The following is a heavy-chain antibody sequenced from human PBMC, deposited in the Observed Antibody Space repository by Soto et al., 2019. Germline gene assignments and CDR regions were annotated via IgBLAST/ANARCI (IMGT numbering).Heavy chain of an antibody. CDR1: GFTFSSYA. CDR2: ISYDGSNK. Sequence: QVQLVESGGGVVQPGRSLRLSCAASGFTFSSYAMHWVRQAPGKGLEWVAVISYDGSNKYYADSVKGRFTISRDNSKNTLSLQMNSLRAEDTAVYYCARSARRYSSGWGEFDYWGQGTLVTVSS. V-gene: IGHV3-30-3*01. CDR3: ARSARRYSSGWGEFDY. D-gene: IGHD6-19*01. J-gene: IGHJ4*02.